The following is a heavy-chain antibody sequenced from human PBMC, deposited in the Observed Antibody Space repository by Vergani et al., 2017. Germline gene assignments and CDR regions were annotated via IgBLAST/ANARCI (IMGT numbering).Heavy chain of an antibody. Sequence: EVQVMESGGRVVHPGASLTLSCATAGFKFDNYGINWVRQLPGKRLECVAGINFNGFSKQYSDSLRDRLTISRDNGKKSVDLQLHRLRFEDTALYFCVRNRYSSAVDDAYDIWCQGTMVIVSS. CDR1: GFKFDNYG. V-gene: IGHV3-20*04. D-gene: IGHD3-22*01. CDR3: VRNRYSSAVDDAYDI. J-gene: IGHJ3*02. CDR2: INFNGFSK.